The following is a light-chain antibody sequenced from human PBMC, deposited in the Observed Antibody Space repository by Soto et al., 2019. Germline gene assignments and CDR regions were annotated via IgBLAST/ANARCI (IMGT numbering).Light chain of an antibody. Sequence: QSVLTQPASVSGSPGQSITISCTGSSSCVGHYDYVSWFQQDPGRAPTLLIYDVTYRPSGVSNRFSGAKSGSTASLTISGLRTEDEANYYCSSYTGTSTPVFGTGTKVTVL. CDR2: DVT. V-gene: IGLV2-14*03. J-gene: IGLJ1*01. CDR1: SSCVGHYDY. CDR3: SSYTGTSTPV.